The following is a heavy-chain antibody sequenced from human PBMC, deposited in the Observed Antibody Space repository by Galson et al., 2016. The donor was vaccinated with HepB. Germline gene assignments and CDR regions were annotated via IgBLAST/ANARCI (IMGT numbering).Heavy chain of an antibody. V-gene: IGHV3-33*01. Sequence: SLRLSCAASGFTFSTHDIHWVRQAPGKGLEWVAVFWNERDSEYYADSVKGRFTVSRDISKNTLYLEMNSLRAEDTAVCYCARDRDRTTFFFDHWGQGTLVTVSS. D-gene: IGHD2/OR15-2a*01. CDR1: GFTFSTHD. J-gene: IGHJ4*02. CDR3: ARDRDRTTFFFDH. CDR2: FWNERDSE.